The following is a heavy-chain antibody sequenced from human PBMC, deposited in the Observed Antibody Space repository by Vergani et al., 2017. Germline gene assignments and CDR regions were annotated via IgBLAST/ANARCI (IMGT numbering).Heavy chain of an antibody. CDR2: INHSGST. CDR3: ARGGRRGYSLIEY. CDR1: GASISGYY. D-gene: IGHD5-18*01. J-gene: IGHJ4*02. Sequence: QVQLQQSGPGLVKPSETLSLTCTVSGASISGYYWSWIRQPPGKGLEWIGEINHSGSTNYNPSLKSRVTISVDTSKNQFSLKLSSVTAADTAVYYCARGGRRGYSLIEYWGQGTLVTVSS. V-gene: IGHV4-34*01.